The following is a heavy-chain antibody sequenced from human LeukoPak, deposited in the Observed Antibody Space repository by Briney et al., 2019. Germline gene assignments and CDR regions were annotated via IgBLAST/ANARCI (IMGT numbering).Heavy chain of an antibody. Sequence: SQTLSLTCTVSGGSISSGDYYWSWIRQSAGKGLEWIGRIYISGSTEYNPSLKSRVTISVDTSKNQFSLKLSSMTAADTAVYYCVRGSWGSDFDYWGQGTLVTVSS. CDR2: IYISGST. CDR1: GGSISSGDYY. CDR3: VRGSWGSDFDY. V-gene: IGHV4-61*02. J-gene: IGHJ4*02. D-gene: IGHD7-27*01.